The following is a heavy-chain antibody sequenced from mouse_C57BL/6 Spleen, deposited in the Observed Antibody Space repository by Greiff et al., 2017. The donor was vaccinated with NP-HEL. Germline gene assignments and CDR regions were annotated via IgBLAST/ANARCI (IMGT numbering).Heavy chain of an antibody. CDR2: IYPGDGDT. J-gene: IGHJ2*01. CDR1: GYAFSSYW. Sequence: VKLMESGAELVKPGASVKISCKASGYAFSSYWMNWVKQRPGKGLEWIGQIYPGDGDTNYNGKFKGKATLTADKSSSTAYMQLSSLTSEDSAVYFCARKPPGTYYFDYWGQGTTLTVSS. CDR3: ARKPPGTYYFDY. V-gene: IGHV1-80*01. D-gene: IGHD4-1*01.